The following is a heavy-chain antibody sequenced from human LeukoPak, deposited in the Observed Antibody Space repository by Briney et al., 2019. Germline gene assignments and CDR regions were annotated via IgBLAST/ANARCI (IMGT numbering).Heavy chain of an antibody. D-gene: IGHD1-26*01. CDR1: GGSISGSSYY. CDR3: ARDSAPRKTGSYLAYDAFDI. CDR2: IYYSGST. J-gene: IGHJ3*02. Sequence: SETLSLTCTVSGGSISGSSYYWGWIRQPPGKGLEWIGSIYYSGSTYYNPSLKSRVTISVDTSKNQFSLKLSSVTAADTAVYYCARDSAPRKTGSYLAYDAFDIWGQGTMVTVSS. V-gene: IGHV4-39*07.